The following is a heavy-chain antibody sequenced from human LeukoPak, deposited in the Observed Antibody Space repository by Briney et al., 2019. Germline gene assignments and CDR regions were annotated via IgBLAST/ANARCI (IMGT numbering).Heavy chain of an antibody. CDR3: ARGTDSSGYYSAY. D-gene: IGHD3-22*01. CDR1: GGTFSSYA. V-gene: IGHV1-69*05. CDR2: IIPIFGTA. Sequence: SVKVSCKASGGTFSSYAISWVRQAPGQGLGWMGGIIPIFGTANYAQKFQGRVTITTDESTSTAYMELSSLRSEDTAVYYCARGTDSSGYYSAYWGQGTLVTVSS. J-gene: IGHJ4*02.